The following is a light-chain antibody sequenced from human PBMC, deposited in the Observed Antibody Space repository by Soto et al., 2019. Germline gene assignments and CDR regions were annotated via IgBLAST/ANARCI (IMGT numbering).Light chain of an antibody. Sequence: QSVLTQPPSVSGAPGQRVTISCTGSSSNIGAGYDVHWYQQLPGTAPKLLIYGNSNRPSGVPDRFSGSKSGTSASLAITGLQAADEADYYCQHYYSSLRAVVFGGGTQLTVL. CDR1: SSNIGAGYD. CDR3: QHYYSSLRAVV. V-gene: IGLV1-40*01. J-gene: IGLJ2*01. CDR2: GNS.